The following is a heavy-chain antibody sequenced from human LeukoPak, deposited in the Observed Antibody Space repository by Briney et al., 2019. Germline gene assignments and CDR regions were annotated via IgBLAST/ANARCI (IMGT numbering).Heavy chain of an antibody. CDR1: GFTFSSYA. Sequence: PGGSLRLSCAASGFTFSSYAMSWIRQPPGKGLEWIGEINHSGSTNYNPSLKSRVTISVDTSKNQFSLKLSSVTAADTAVYYCARPIQSWLRGYFDLWGRGTLVTVSS. D-gene: IGHD5-18*01. CDR3: ARPIQSWLRGYFDL. V-gene: IGHV4-34*01. CDR2: INHSGST. J-gene: IGHJ2*01.